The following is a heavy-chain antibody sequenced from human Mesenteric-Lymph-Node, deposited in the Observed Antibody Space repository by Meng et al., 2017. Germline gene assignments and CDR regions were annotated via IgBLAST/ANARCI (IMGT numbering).Heavy chain of an antibody. V-gene: IGHV3-21*01. CDR3: AGGTTPQRPYYYYGMDV. Sequence: GGSLRLSCAASGFTFSSYSMNWVRQAPGKGLEWVSSISSSSSYIYYADSVKGRFTISRDNAKNSLYLQMNSLRAEDTAVYYCAGGTTPQRPYYYYGMDVWGQGTTVTVSS. CDR2: ISSSSSYI. CDR1: GFTFSSYS. D-gene: IGHD2-15*01. J-gene: IGHJ6*02.